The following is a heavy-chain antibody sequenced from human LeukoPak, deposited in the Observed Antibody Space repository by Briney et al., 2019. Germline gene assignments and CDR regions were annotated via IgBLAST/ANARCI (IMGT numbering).Heavy chain of an antibody. CDR3: GRVRTGNTGSPEYFED. D-gene: IGHD5-12*01. J-gene: IGHJ1*01. CDR1: GXSISSYY. CDR2: LFYSGNT. Sequence: PSETLSLTCTVSGXSISSYYWSWIRQPPGKGLEWIGYLFYSGNTNSNPSLKSRVTISADTSKNQFSLRLNSVTAADTAVYFCGRVRTGNTGSPEYFEDWGQGTLVTVSS. V-gene: IGHV4-59*01.